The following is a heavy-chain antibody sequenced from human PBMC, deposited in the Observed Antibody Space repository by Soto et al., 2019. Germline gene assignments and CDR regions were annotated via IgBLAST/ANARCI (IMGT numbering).Heavy chain of an antibody. CDR2: ISGGGGST. V-gene: IGHV3-23*01. J-gene: IGHJ4*02. CDR1: GFTFSLSA. CDR3: AKAPDYDILTGFNY. Sequence: EVQLLESGGGFVQPGESLRLSCVASGFTFSLSAMSWVRQAPGRGLEWVSPISGGGGSTEYTDSVKGRFTISRKNSKDKVHLQMNSLRAEDTAVNYCAKAPDYDILTGFNYWGQGALVTVSS. D-gene: IGHD3-9*01.